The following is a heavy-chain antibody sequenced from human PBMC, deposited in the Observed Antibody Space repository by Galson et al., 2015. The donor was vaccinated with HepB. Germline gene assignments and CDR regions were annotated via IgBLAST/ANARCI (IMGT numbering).Heavy chain of an antibody. D-gene: IGHD2-15*01. V-gene: IGHV1-2*04. J-gene: IGHJ3*02. CDR2: INPNSGGT. CDR1: GYTFTGYY. CDR3: ARVADIDMDAFDI. Sequence: VKVSCKASGYTFTGYYMHWVRQAPGQGLEWMGWINPNSGGTNYAQKFQGWVTMTRDTSISTAYMELSRLRSDDTAVYYCARVADIDMDAFDIWGQGTMVTVSS.